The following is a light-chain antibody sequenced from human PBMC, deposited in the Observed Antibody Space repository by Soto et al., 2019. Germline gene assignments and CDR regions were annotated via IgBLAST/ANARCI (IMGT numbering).Light chain of an antibody. CDR2: GTS. Sequence: EIVLMQSPGTLSLSPGERATLSCRASQSISISYLAWYQQQPGQAPRLLIYGTSTRATGIPDRFSGSGSGTDFTLTISKLEPGDFAVYYCQQYGGSSWTFGQGTKVDIK. CDR1: QSISISY. V-gene: IGKV3-20*01. J-gene: IGKJ1*01. CDR3: QQYGGSSWT.